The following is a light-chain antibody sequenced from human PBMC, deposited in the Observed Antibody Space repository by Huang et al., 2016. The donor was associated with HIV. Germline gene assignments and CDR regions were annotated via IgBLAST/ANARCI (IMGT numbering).Light chain of an antibody. CDR3: QQTYTFPA. V-gene: IGKV1-39*01. Sequence: DIQLTQSPSSLSASVGDRVTITCRASQTITTYLNWYQQKPGKAPHLLIYGASNLQSGGPSRFSGSGSGTDFTLIISGLQPEDCATYYCQQTYTFPAFGRGTKVEIK. CDR2: GAS. CDR1: QTITTY. J-gene: IGKJ1*01.